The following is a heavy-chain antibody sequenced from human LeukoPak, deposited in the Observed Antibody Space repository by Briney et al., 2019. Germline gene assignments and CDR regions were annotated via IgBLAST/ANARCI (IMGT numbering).Heavy chain of an antibody. CDR1: GFTFSNAW. Sequence: GGSLRLSCAAPGFTFSNAWMSWVRQAPGKGLEWVSVIYSGGSTYYADSVKGRFTISRDNSKNTLYLQMNSLRAEDTAVYYCARETVRGVFDYWGQGTLVTVSS. V-gene: IGHV3-53*01. D-gene: IGHD3-10*01. CDR3: ARETVRGVFDY. J-gene: IGHJ4*02. CDR2: IYSGGST.